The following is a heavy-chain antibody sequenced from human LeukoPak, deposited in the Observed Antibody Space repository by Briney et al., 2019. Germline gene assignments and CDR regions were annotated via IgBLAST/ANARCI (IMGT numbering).Heavy chain of an antibody. V-gene: IGHV3-23*01. D-gene: IGHD6-13*01. J-gene: IGHJ5*02. Sequence: GGSLRLSCTASGFTFSSYAMSWVRQAPGKGLEWVSAISGSGGSTYYADSVKGRFTISRDNSKNTLYLQMNSLRAEDTAVYYCAKTGSSSWYRTRFDPWGQGTLVTVSS. CDR2: ISGSGGST. CDR1: GFTFSSYA. CDR3: AKTGSSSWYRTRFDP.